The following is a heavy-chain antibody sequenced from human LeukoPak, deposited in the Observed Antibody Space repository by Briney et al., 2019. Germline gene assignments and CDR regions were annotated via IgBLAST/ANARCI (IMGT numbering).Heavy chain of an antibody. CDR1: GFTVSSNY. Sequence: PGGSLRLSCAASGFTVSSNYMSWVRQAPGKGLEWVSVIYSGGSTYYADSVKGRFTISRDNAKNSLYLQMNSLRAEDTAVYYCARDIISPYYYYGMDVWGQGTTVTVSS. V-gene: IGHV3-53*01. J-gene: IGHJ6*02. CDR2: IYSGGST. D-gene: IGHD1-14*01. CDR3: ARDIISPYYYYGMDV.